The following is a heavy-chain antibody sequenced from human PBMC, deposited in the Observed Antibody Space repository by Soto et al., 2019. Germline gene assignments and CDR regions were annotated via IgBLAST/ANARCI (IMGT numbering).Heavy chain of an antibody. Sequence: EVQLVESGGGLVQPGGSLRLSCAASGFTFSSYSMNWVRQAPGKGLEWVSYISSSSSTIYYADSVKGRFTISRDNAKNSLYLQMNSLRAEDTAVYYCARADYGVYWNYMDVWGKGTTVTVSS. CDR1: GFTFSSYS. CDR2: ISSSSSTI. J-gene: IGHJ6*03. D-gene: IGHD4-17*01. CDR3: ARADYGVYWNYMDV. V-gene: IGHV3-48*01.